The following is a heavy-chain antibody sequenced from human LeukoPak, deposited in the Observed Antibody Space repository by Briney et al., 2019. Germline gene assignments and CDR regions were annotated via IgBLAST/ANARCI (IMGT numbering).Heavy chain of an antibody. CDR1: GVTFSSYD. D-gene: IGHD6-19*01. Sequence: ASGALSLSCAASGVTFSSYDRSWVRQATGKGLEWVGDIGYGGGTYYPGSLKGRFTIPRETAKNSLYLQMTRLRAGDTAVYYCASVGAVAGQDYFDYWGQGTLVTVSS. CDR3: ASVGAVAGQDYFDY. J-gene: IGHJ4*02. V-gene: IGHV3-13*01. CDR2: IGYGGGT.